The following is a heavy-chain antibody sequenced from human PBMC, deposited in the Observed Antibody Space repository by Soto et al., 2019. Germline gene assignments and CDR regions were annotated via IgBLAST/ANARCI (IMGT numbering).Heavy chain of an antibody. V-gene: IGHV4-59*01. CDR1: GGSISSYY. CDR2: IYYSGST. Sequence: QVQLQESGPGLVKPSETLSLTCTVSGGSISSYYWSWIRQPPGKGLEWIGYIYYSGSTNYNPSLKGRVNITGDTFKDQVSLELSSLTGCDTGGLFRAGDTGYYDSSGYYPPNYYYYGMDVWGQGTTVTVSS. D-gene: IGHD3-22*01. J-gene: IGHJ6*02. CDR3: AGDTGYYDSSGYYPPNYYYYGMDV.